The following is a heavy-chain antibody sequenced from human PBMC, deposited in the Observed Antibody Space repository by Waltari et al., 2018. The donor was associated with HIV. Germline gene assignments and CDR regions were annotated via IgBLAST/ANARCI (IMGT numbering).Heavy chain of an antibody. CDR2: VIPMSGTT. V-gene: IGHV1-69*08. Sequence: QVQLVQSGAEVRTPGSSVKVSCKASGGSFTSYRINWVRQAPGQWLEWMGRVIPMSGTTNKAQKFQGRVTITADKSTTTSYMELTSLRTEDTAVYYCASARETMGVDFDFWGQGTLVTVSS. CDR3: ASARETMGVDFDF. CDR1: GGSFTSYR. D-gene: IGHD3-10*01. J-gene: IGHJ4*02.